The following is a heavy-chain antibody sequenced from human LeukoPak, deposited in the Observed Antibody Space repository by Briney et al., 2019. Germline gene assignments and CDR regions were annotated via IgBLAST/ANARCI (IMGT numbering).Heavy chain of an antibody. V-gene: IGHV3-30*02. Sequence: GGSLRLSCAASGFTFSSYAMSWVRQAPGKGLEWVAVIWAGGTNKYYSDSVRGRFTVSRDNSKNTLSLQMDSLRTEDTTVYYCVKESGPYGAFDVWGQGTMVTVSS. J-gene: IGHJ3*01. CDR2: IWAGGTNK. CDR1: GFTFSSYA. CDR3: VKESGPYGAFDV. D-gene: IGHD3-10*01.